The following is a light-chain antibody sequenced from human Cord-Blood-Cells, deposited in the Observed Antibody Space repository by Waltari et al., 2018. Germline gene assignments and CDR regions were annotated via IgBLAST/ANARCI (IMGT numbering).Light chain of an antibody. CDR3: CSYAGSYV. V-gene: IGLV2-11*01. J-gene: IGLJ1*01. CDR2: DVG. CDR1: SSDVGGYNY. Sequence: QSALTQPRPVSGSPGQSVTISCTGTSSDVGGYNYVSWYQQHPGKAPKLMIYDVGKRPSGVPDRFSGSKSGNTASLTISGLQAEDEADYYCCSYAGSYVFGTGTKVTVL.